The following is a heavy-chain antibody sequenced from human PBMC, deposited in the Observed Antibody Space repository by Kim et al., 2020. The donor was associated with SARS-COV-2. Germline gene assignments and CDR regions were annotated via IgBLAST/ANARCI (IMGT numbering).Heavy chain of an antibody. CDR3: TRGGVGYWPLDAFDI. V-gene: IGHV3-49*03. CDR1: GFTFGDYA. D-gene: IGHD2-8*02. J-gene: IGHJ3*02. Sequence: GGSLRLSCTASGFTFGDYAMSWFRQAPGKGLEWVGFIRSKAYGGTTEYAASVKGRFTISRDDSKSIAYLQMNSLKTEDTAVYYCTRGGVGYWPLDAFDIWGQGTMVTVSS. CDR2: IRSKAYGGTT.